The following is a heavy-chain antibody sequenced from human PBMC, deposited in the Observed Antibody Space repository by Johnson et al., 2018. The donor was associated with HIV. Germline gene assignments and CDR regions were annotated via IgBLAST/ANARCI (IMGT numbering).Heavy chain of an antibody. CDR3: ARATTPHDAFDI. Sequence: QMLLVESGGGLVQPGKSLRLSCEASGFTFRSYAMHWVRQAPGKGREWVAVITYDGRNKYYTDSVKGRFIVSRDNSKNTLYLQMNSLRAEDTAVYYCARATTPHDAFDIWGQGTMVTVSS. V-gene: IGHV3-30*04. CDR1: GFTFRSYA. CDR2: ITYDGRNK. J-gene: IGHJ3*02. D-gene: IGHD1-1*01.